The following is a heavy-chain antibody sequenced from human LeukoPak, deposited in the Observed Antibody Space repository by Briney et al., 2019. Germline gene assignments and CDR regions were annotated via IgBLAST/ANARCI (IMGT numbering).Heavy chain of an antibody. J-gene: IGHJ3*02. CDR1: GYTFTGYY. D-gene: IGHD6-19*01. CDR3: ARDGPGSGWYGVNAFDI. Sequence: ASVKVSCKASGYTFTGYYMHWVRQAPGQGLEWMGWINPNSGGTNYAQKFQGRVTMTRDTSISTAYMELSRLRSDDTAVYYCARDGPGSGWYGVNAFDIWGQGTMVTVSS. V-gene: IGHV1-2*02. CDR2: INPNSGGT.